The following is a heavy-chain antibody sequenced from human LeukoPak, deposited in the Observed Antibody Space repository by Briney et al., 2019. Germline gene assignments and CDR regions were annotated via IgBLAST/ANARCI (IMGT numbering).Heavy chain of an antibody. CDR2: ISGSGGST. CDR3: AKVLSGYYDSSGYLLGRNYYYYYGMDV. Sequence: GGSLRLSCAASGFTFSSYAMSWVRQAPGKGLEWVSAISGSGGSTYYADSVKGRFTISRDNSKNTLYLQMNGLRAEDTAVYYCAKVLSGYYDSSGYLLGRNYYYYYGMDVWGQGTTVTVSS. V-gene: IGHV3-23*01. J-gene: IGHJ6*02. CDR1: GFTFSSYA. D-gene: IGHD3-22*01.